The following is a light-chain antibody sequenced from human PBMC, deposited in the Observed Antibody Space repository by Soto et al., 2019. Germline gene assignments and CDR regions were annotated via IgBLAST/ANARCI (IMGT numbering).Light chain of an antibody. CDR2: EGS. CDR3: CSYAGSSTYV. CDR1: SSDVGNYNL. J-gene: IGLJ1*01. Sequence: QTALTQTASVSGSPGQSLTISCTGTSSDVGNYNLVSWYQQHPGKAPKIMIYEGSKRPSGVSNRFSGSKSGNTASLTIYILQAEDEADYYCCSYAGSSTYVFGTGTKVTVL. V-gene: IGLV2-23*01.